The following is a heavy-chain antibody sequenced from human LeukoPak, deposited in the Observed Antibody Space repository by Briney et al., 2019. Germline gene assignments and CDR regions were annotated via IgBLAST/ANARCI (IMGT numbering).Heavy chain of an antibody. D-gene: IGHD3-22*01. V-gene: IGHV3-21*04. CDR1: GFTFSSYS. CDR3: AKDISGDYYDSSGYLS. CDR2: ISSSSSYL. J-gene: IGHJ5*02. Sequence: PGGSLRLSCAASGFTFSSYSMNWVRQAPGKGLEWVSSISSSSSYLYYADSVKGRFTISRDNAKNSLYLQMNSLRAEDTALYYCAKDISGDYYDSSGYLSWGQGTLVTVSS.